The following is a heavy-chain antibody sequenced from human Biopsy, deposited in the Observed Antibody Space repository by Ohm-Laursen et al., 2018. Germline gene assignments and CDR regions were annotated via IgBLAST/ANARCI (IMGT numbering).Heavy chain of an antibody. CDR3: GRAVRNQLLTDP. V-gene: IGHV1-8*01. CDR1: GYRFTSYD. D-gene: IGHD1-7*01. Sequence: ASVKASCKASGYRFTSYDITWVRQASGQGPEWIGWLNPVSGNSNFGQKFRGRVTVTSDTSISTAYMELSGLTSDDTATYYCGRAVRNQLLTDPWGQGTLVTVTS. J-gene: IGHJ5*02. CDR2: LNPVSGNS.